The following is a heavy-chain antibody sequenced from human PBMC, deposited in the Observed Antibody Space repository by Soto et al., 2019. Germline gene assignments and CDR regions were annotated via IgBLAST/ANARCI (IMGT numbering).Heavy chain of an antibody. CDR2: INHSGST. Sequence: SETLSLTCAVYGGSFSGYYWSWIRQPPGKGLEWIGEINHSGSTNYNPSLKSRVTISVDTSKNQFSLELSSLRSEDTAVYYCARDLGYSYADYWGQGTLVTVSS. V-gene: IGHV4-34*01. CDR3: ARDLGYSYADY. D-gene: IGHD5-18*01. CDR1: GGSFSGYY. J-gene: IGHJ4*02.